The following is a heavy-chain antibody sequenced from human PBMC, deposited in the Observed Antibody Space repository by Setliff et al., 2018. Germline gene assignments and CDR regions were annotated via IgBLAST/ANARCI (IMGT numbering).Heavy chain of an antibody. D-gene: IGHD3-22*01. CDR3: ARAVDSSSYFPSWYFDL. Sequence: SETLSLTCAVSGGSISSGSYYWSWIRQPAGKGLEWVGRLHTSGSTNYNPSLKSRVTISVDTSKNQFSLKVTSVTAADTAVYFCARAVDSSSYFPSWYFDLWGRGTLVTVSS. V-gene: IGHV4-61*02. J-gene: IGHJ2*01. CDR2: LHTSGST. CDR1: GGSISSGSYY.